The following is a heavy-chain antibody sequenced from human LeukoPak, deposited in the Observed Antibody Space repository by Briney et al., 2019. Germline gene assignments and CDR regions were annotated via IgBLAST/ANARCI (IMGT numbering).Heavy chain of an antibody. Sequence: SETLSLTCTVSGGSISSYHWSWIRQPPGKGLEWVGYIYYSGSTNYNPSLKSRVTISVDTSKNQLPLKLSSLTAADTAVYYCASLRDYSSAFDIWGQGKMVTVSS. V-gene: IGHV4-59*01. D-gene: IGHD2-21*01. CDR1: GGSISSYH. CDR3: ASLRDYSSAFDI. CDR2: IYYSGST. J-gene: IGHJ3*02.